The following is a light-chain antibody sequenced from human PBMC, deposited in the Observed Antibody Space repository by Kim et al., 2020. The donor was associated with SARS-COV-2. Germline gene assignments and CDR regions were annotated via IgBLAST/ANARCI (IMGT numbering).Light chain of an antibody. J-gene: IGKJ1*01. V-gene: IGKV1-39*01. CDR3: QQSYSTPWT. CDR2: AAS. CDR1: QSISSY. Sequence: ASGGDRVTITCRASQSISSYLNWDQQKPGKAPKLLIYAASSLQSGVPSRFSGSGSGTDFTLTISSLQPEDFATYYCQQSYSTPWTFGQGTKVDIK.